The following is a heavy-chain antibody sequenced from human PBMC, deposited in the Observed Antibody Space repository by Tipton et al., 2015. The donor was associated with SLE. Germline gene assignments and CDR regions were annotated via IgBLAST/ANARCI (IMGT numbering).Heavy chain of an antibody. CDR3: ARGIWADGGDMVRGGY. Sequence: SLRLSCAASGFTFISYEMYWVRQAPGKGLEWVSYIDSSGTTIHYADSVKGRFTISRDNAKNSLYLQMNSLRADDTAVYYCARGIWADGGDMVRGGYWGQGTLVTVSS. CDR1: GFTFISYE. V-gene: IGHV3-48*03. D-gene: IGHD3-10*01. J-gene: IGHJ4*02. CDR2: IDSSGTTI.